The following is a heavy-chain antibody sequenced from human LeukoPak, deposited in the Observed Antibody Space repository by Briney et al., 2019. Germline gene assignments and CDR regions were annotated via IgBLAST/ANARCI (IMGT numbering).Heavy chain of an antibody. D-gene: IGHD5-24*01. J-gene: IGHJ4*02. CDR2: ISAYNGNT. Sequence: GASVKVSCRASGYTFTSYGISWVRQAPGQGLEWMGWISAYNGNTNYAQKFQGRVTITADKSTSTAYMEPSSLRSEDTAVYYCARAHEDGYNPDFDYWGQGTLVTVSS. V-gene: IGHV1-18*01. CDR1: GYTFTSYG. CDR3: ARAHEDGYNPDFDY.